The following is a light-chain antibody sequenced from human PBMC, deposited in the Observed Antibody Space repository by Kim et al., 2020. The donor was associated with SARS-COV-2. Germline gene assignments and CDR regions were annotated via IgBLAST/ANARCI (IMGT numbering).Light chain of an antibody. Sequence: GQSLTISCTGTNTYIGAYHYVSCYQQPPGKAPILIIYDVSQRPCGVSPRFSGSKSGNTASLTIYGLQAEDETDYYCTSYATRATLVFGGGTKVTVL. CDR3: TSYATRATLV. CDR2: DVS. V-gene: IGLV2-14*03. CDR1: NTYIGAYHY. J-gene: IGLJ3*02.